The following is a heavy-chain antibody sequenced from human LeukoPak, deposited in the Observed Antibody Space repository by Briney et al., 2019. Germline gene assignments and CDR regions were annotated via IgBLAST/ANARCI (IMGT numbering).Heavy chain of an antibody. CDR1: GYTFSSYA. CDR2: ISGSGGST. D-gene: IGHD6-19*01. J-gene: IGHJ4*02. Sequence: PGESLRLSCAASGYTFSSYAMSWVRQAPGKGLQWVSGISGSGGSTYYADSVKGRFTISRDNSMNTLFLQMNSLRAEDTAVYYCAKAEKKGSSRPFNYWGQGSLLTVSS. CDR3: AKAEKKGSSRPFNY. V-gene: IGHV3-23*01.